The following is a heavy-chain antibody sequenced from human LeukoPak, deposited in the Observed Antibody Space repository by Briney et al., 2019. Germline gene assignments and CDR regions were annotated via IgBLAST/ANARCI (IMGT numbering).Heavy chain of an antibody. J-gene: IGHJ5*02. D-gene: IGHD2-2*03. V-gene: IGHV3-33*06. CDR1: GFTFSTYG. Sequence: QPGRSLRLSCVASGFTFSTYGMPWVPQAPGRGLEWVAVIWFDENKKYYADSVKGRFTISRDNSKNTLYLQMNSLRAEDTAVYYCAKDGGGYCSTTCSGGWFDPWGQGTLVTVSS. CDR2: IWFDENKK. CDR3: AKDGGGYCSTTCSGGWFDP.